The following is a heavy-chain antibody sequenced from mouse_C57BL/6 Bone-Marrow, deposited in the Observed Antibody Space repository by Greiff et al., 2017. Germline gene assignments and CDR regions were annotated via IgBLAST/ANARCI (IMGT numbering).Heavy chain of an antibody. CDR1: GFSFTSYG. V-gene: IGHV2-5*01. D-gene: IGHD2-2*01. J-gene: IGHJ4*01. Sequence: VKLVESGPGLVQPSQSLSITCTVSGFSFTSYGVHWVRQSPGKGLEWLGVIWRGGSTDYNAAFMSRLSITKDNSKSQVFFKMNSLQADDAAIYYCAKNSLYGFYAMDYWGQGTSVTVSS. CDR3: AKNSLYGFYAMDY. CDR2: IWRGGST.